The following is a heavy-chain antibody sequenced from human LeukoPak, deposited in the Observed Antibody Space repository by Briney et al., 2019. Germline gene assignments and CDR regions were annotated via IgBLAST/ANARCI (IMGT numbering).Heavy chain of an antibody. CDR2: IYYSGST. J-gene: IGHJ4*02. CDR3: ARMLITMVRGVIITFFDY. Sequence: PSETLSLTCTVSGGSISSYYWSWIRQPPGKGLEWIGYIYYSGSTNYNPSLKSRVTISVDTSKNQFSLKLSSVTAADTAVYYCARMLITMVRGVIITFFDYWGQGTLVTVSS. D-gene: IGHD3-10*01. CDR1: GGSISSYY. V-gene: IGHV4-59*12.